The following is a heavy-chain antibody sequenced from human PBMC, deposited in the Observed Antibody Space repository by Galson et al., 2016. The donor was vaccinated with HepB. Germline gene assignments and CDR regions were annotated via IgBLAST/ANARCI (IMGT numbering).Heavy chain of an antibody. V-gene: IGHV1-18*01. J-gene: IGHJ4*02. CDR2: ISDYNGNP. CDR3: ASLNNWNYVHS. Sequence: SVKVSCKASGYTFTSHIFSWVRQAPGQGLEWMGLISDYNGNPNYAQKFQGRVTMTTDTSSSTAYLELTSLGSDATAVYYVASLNNWNYVHSWGQGTLVTVSS. CDR1: GYTFTSHI. D-gene: IGHD1-7*01.